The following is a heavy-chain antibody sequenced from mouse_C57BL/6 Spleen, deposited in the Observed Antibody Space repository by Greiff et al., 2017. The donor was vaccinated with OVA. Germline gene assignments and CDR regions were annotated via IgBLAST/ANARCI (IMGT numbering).Heavy chain of an antibody. CDR3: ARRGDPYAMDY. Sequence: DVHLVESGGGLVKPGGSLKLSCAASGFTFSSYAMSWVRQTPEKRLEWVATISDGGSYTYYPDNVKGRFTISRDNAKNNLYLQMSHLKSEDTAMYYCARRGDPYAMDYWGQGTSVTVSS. CDR1: GFTFSSYA. CDR2: ISDGGSYT. V-gene: IGHV5-4*03. J-gene: IGHJ4*01.